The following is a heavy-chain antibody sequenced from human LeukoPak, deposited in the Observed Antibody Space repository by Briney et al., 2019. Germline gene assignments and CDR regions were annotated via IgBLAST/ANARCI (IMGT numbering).Heavy chain of an antibody. J-gene: IGHJ4*02. CDR3: ATDLPCSGGSCYGTLDY. CDR2: INPNTGGT. D-gene: IGHD2-15*01. V-gene: IGHV1-2*02. CDR1: GYTFTDYY. Sequence: ASVKVSCKASGYTFTDYYMHWVRQAPGQGLEWMAWINPNTGGTNYAQNFQGRVTLTRDTSINTAYMELSRLRSEDTAVYYCATDLPCSGGSCYGTLDYWGQGTLVTVSS.